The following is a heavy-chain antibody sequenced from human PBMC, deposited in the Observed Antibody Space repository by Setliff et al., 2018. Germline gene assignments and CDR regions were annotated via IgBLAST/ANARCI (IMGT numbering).Heavy chain of an antibody. CDR2: ISGSGGST. J-gene: IGHJ3*02. D-gene: IGHD2-15*01. CDR1: GFTFSSYA. Sequence: GGSLRLSCAASGFTFSSYAMSWVRQAPGKGLEWVSAISGSGGSTYYADSVKGRFTISRDNSKNTLYLQMNSLRAEDTAVYYCAKDRSIVVVAATPFSAFDTWGQGTMVTVSS. V-gene: IGHV3-23*01. CDR3: AKDRSIVVVAATPFSAFDT.